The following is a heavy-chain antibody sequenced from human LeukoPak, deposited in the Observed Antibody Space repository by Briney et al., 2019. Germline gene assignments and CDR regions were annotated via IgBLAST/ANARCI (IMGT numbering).Heavy chain of an antibody. Sequence: SVKVSCKASGGTFSSYAISWVRQAPGQGLEWMGGIIPIFGTANYAQKFQGRVTITADESTSTAYMELSSLRSEDTAVYYCARANADDFWSGYYRRKNWFDPWGQGTLVTVSS. CDR3: ARANADDFWSGYYRRKNWFDP. V-gene: IGHV1-69*13. CDR2: IIPIFGTA. D-gene: IGHD3-3*01. CDR1: GGTFSSYA. J-gene: IGHJ5*02.